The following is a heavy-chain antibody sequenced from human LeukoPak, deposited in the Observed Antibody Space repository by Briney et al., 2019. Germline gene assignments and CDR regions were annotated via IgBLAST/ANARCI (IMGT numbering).Heavy chain of an antibody. CDR2: ITGSGGST. Sequence: GGSLRLSCAASGFTFSSYGMSWVRQAPGEGLEWVSAITGSGGSTNYADSVKGRFTISRDNSKNTLYLQMNSLRAEDTAVYYCAKVMRSWYFDYWGQGTLVTVSS. V-gene: IGHV3-23*01. CDR1: GFTFSSYG. D-gene: IGHD3-10*01. J-gene: IGHJ4*02. CDR3: AKVMRSWYFDY.